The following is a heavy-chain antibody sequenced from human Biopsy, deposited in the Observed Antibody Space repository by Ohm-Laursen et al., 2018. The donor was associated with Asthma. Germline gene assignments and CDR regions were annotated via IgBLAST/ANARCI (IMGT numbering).Heavy chain of an antibody. D-gene: IGHD3-3*01. V-gene: IGHV3-30*03. Sequence: SLRLSCTASVLTFSSYGMVWVRLAPGKGLEWVALISNDGANKFYADSVQGRFTISRDNSKNTLYLQMHSLKIEDTAVYFCARQVKSTVFGVSYKKFDFWGQGTLVAVSS. CDR1: VLTFSSYG. CDR2: ISNDGANK. CDR3: ARQVKSTVFGVSYKKFDF. J-gene: IGHJ4*02.